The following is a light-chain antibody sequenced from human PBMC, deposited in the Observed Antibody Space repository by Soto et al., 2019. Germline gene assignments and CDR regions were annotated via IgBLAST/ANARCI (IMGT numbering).Light chain of an antibody. V-gene: IGKV1-39*01. CDR2: TTS. Sequence: EIQMTQSPSSLSASVGDRVTITCRASQSISSSLNWYQQKPGKAPDLLIYTTSSLQSGVPSRFSGSGSGTDFTLTISSLQPEDFATYYCQQSYSTRPTFGGGTNVEIK. CDR3: QQSYSTRPT. CDR1: QSISSS. J-gene: IGKJ4*01.